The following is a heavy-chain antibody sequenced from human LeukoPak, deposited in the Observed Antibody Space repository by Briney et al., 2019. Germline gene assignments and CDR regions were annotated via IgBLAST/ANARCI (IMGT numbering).Heavy chain of an antibody. V-gene: IGHV3-21*01. CDR1: GFIFSSYA. Sequence: GGSLRLSCAASGFIFSSYAMSWVRQAPGKGLEWVSSISSSSSYIYYADSVKGRFTISRDNAKNSLYLQMNSLRAEDTAVYYCARDYAPAELDYWGQGTLVTVSS. CDR2: ISSSSSYI. D-gene: IGHD1-14*01. J-gene: IGHJ4*02. CDR3: ARDYAPAELDY.